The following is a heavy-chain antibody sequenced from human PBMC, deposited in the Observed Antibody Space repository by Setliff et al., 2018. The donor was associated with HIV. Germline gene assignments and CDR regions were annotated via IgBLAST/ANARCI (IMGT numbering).Heavy chain of an antibody. D-gene: IGHD5-12*01. CDR2: IYYSGET. V-gene: IGHV4-59*08. CDR1: GGSINNYF. J-gene: IGHJ4*02. CDR3: ARQPLYNDYDWRSYYFDY. Sequence: PSETLSLTCTVSGGSINNYFWSWIRQSPGRGLEWIGYIYYSGETNYNPSLKSRVTFSVDTSKNQFSLKLRSVTAADTAVYYCARQPLYNDYDWRSYYFDYWGQGSLVTVSS.